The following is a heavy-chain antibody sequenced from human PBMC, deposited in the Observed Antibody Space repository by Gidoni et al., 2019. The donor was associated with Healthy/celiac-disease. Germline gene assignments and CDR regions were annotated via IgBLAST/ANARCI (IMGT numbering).Heavy chain of an antibody. CDR2: INWNGGST. CDR3: ARVRDDSSSSSRGYYYYYGMDV. D-gene: IGHD6-6*01. J-gene: IGHJ6*02. CDR1: GFTFHDYG. Sequence: EVQLVESGGGVVRPGGSLRLSCAASGFTFHDYGLSWVRQAPGKGLEWVSGINWNGGSTGYADSVKGRFTISRDNAKNSLYLQMNSLGAEDTALYHCARVRDDSSSSSRGYYYYYGMDVWGQGTTVTVSS. V-gene: IGHV3-20*01.